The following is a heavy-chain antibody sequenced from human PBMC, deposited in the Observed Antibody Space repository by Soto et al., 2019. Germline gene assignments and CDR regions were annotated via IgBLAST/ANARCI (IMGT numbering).Heavy chain of an antibody. Sequence: SETLSLTCTVSGGSISSYYWSWIRQPPGKGLEWIGYIYYSGSTNYNPSLKSRVTISVDTSKNQFSLKLSSVTAADAAVYFCARKIYGVKYNWFDPWGQGTLVTVSS. CDR1: GGSISSYY. J-gene: IGHJ5*02. D-gene: IGHD4-17*01. CDR2: IYYSGST. CDR3: ARKIYGVKYNWFDP. V-gene: IGHV4-59*01.